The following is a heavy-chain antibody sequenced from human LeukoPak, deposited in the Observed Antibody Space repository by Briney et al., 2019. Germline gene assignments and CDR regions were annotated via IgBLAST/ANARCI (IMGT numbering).Heavy chain of an antibody. Sequence: GGSLRLSCAASGFTFSSYGMHWVRQAPGKGLEWVSSISSTGTYIYYADSLRGRFTISRDNAKNSLYLQMNNLRAEDTAVYYCARDVGVAVAGTLFDYWGQGTLVTVSS. CDR1: GFTFSSYG. D-gene: IGHD6-19*01. V-gene: IGHV3-21*01. J-gene: IGHJ4*02. CDR3: ARDVGVAVAGTLFDY. CDR2: ISSTGTYI.